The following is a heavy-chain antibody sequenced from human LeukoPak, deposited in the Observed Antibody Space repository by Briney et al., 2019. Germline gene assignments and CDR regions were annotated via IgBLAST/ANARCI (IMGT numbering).Heavy chain of an antibody. V-gene: IGHV3-21*01. CDR3: ARDHVAGTPAGY. D-gene: IGHD6-19*01. Sequence: GSLRLSCAASGFTFSSYSMNWVRQAPGKGLEWVSSISSSSSYIYYADSVKGRFTISRDNAKNSLYLQMNSLRAEDTAVYYCARDHVAGTPAGYWGQGTLVTVSS. J-gene: IGHJ4*02. CDR2: ISSSSSYI. CDR1: GFTFSSYS.